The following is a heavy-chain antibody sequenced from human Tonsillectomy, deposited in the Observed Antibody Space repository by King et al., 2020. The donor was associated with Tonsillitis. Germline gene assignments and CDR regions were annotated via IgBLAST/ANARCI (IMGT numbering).Heavy chain of an antibody. D-gene: IGHD3-10*01. V-gene: IGHV3-48*01. Sequence: KNWVRQAPGKGLDWISYISSSSSTIYYPDAVKGRFTISRDKAKNSLYLQMNSLRAEDTAVYYGARLWFGEFDAFDFWGQGTMVSVSS. CDR2: ISSSSSTI. J-gene: IGHJ3*01. CDR3: ARLWFGEFDAFDF.